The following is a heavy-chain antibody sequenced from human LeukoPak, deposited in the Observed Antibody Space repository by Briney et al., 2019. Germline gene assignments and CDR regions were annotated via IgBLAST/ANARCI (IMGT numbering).Heavy chain of an antibody. D-gene: IGHD3-10*01. CDR1: GYTFTCYD. V-gene: IGHV1-8*01. CDR2: MNPNSGNT. CDR3: ARVWFGEYDYFDY. J-gene: IGHJ4*02. Sequence: ASVKVSFKASGYTFTCYDINWVRRATGQGREWMGWMNPNSGNTGYEQKFQGRVTMTRNTSISTAYMELSSLRSADTGVYYCARVWFGEYDYFDYWGQGTLVTVSS.